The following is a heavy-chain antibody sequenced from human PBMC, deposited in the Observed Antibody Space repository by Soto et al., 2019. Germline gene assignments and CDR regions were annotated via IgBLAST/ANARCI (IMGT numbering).Heavy chain of an antibody. D-gene: IGHD1-1*01. CDR1: GFIFSSYA. Sequence: QVQLVESGGGVVQPGRSLRLSCAASGFIFSSYAMHWVRQAPGKGLEWVAVISSDGSNRYYADSVGGRCTISRDNSENTAYLHMSSLTGDDTAVFYCAKAPWNLAHTHYFYFWGQGTLVTVSS. V-gene: IGHV3-30-3*01. CDR2: ISSDGSNR. J-gene: IGHJ4*02. CDR3: AKAPWNLAHTHYFYF.